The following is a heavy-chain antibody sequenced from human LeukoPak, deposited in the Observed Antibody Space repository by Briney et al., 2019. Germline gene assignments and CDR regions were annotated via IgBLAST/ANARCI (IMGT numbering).Heavy chain of an antibody. D-gene: IGHD3-3*01. CDR1: GFTFSNHA. Sequence: GGSLRLSCAASGFTFSNHAMSWVRQAPGKGLEWVSAISDSGYSTYYALSVKGRFTVSRDNSKNALYLQRDSLRAEDTALYYCAQNRVTIFGVVEDCFDSWGQGTLVTVSS. CDR3: AQNRVTIFGVVEDCFDS. V-gene: IGHV3-23*01. J-gene: IGHJ5*01. CDR2: ISDSGYST.